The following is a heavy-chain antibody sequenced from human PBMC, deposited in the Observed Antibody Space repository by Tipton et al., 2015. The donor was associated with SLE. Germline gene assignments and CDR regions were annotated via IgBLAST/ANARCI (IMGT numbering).Heavy chain of an antibody. V-gene: IGHV4-61*02. CDR3: ARDLAIFGVVPFNYMDI. Sequence: TLSLTCTVSGDSITSGDYYWTWIRQPAGKGLEWIGRIYSNGNTNYNPSLESRVTISVDTSKNQFSLKLSSVSAADTAVYYCARDLAIFGVVPFNYMDIWGKGTTVNVSS. CDR1: GDSITSGDYY. CDR2: IYSNGNT. D-gene: IGHD3-3*01. J-gene: IGHJ6*03.